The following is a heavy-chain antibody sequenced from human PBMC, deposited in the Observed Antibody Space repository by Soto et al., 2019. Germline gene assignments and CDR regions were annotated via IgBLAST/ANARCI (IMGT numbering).Heavy chain of an antibody. Sequence: SETLSLTCTVSGGGSISSSSYFWGWIRQPPGKGLEWIGSINHRGSVYYNPSLKSRVTISVDTSKNQFSLKLSSVTAADTAVYYCASLYVWGSYRQSPDFDFWGQGTLVTVSS. CDR2: INHRGSV. CDR3: ASLYVWGSYRQSPDFDF. V-gene: IGHV4-39*07. J-gene: IGHJ4*02. CDR1: GGGSISSSSYF. D-gene: IGHD3-16*02.